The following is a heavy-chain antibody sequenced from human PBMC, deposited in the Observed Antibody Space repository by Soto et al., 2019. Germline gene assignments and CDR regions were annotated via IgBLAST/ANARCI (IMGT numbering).Heavy chain of an antibody. J-gene: IGHJ3*02. CDR2: ISGSASST. V-gene: IGHV3-23*01. CDR3: AKDYLGSGSQRDAFDI. CDR1: GLTFSSYA. D-gene: IGHD3-10*01. Sequence: GGSLRLSCAASGLTFSSYAMGWVRQAPGKGLEWDSTISGSASSTYYADSVKGRFTISRDNSKNTLYLQMNSLRAEDTAVYYCAKDYLGSGSQRDAFDIWGQGTMVTVSS.